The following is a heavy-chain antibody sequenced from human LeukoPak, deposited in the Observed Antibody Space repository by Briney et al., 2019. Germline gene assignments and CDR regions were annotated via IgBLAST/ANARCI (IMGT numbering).Heavy chain of an antibody. CDR2: ISGGGGST. Sequence: GSLRLSCAASGFTFSTYAMSWVRQAPGKGLEWVSVISGGGGSTYYADSVKGRFTISSDNSKNTLYLQMNSLRAEDTAVYYRANSIRGWGQGTLVTVSS. CDR3: ANSIRG. V-gene: IGHV3-23*01. J-gene: IGHJ4*02. D-gene: IGHD3-3*01. CDR1: GFTFSTYA.